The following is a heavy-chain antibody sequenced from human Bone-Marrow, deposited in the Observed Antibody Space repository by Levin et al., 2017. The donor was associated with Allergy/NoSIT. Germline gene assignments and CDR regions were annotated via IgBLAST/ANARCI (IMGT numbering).Heavy chain of an antibody. CDR2: IYNDRNGGGT. CDR3: ARHGWLEP. Sequence: GESLKISCEVSGFIVSSDYMTWVRQAPGKGLEWVSLIYNDRNGGGTFYAGSVKGRFTISRDNSRNILYLQMNNLRGDDTAIYYCARHGWLEPWGQGTLVTVSS. CDR1: GFIVSSDY. V-gene: IGHV3-53*01. J-gene: IGHJ5*02.